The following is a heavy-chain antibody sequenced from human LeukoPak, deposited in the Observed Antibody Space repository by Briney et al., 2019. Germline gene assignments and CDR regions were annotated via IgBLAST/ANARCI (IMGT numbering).Heavy chain of an antibody. CDR2: ISAYNGDT. CDR1: GYTFTSYG. V-gene: IGHV1-18*01. CDR3: AREPESSHYFDY. Sequence: ASVKVSCKASGYTFTSYGISWVRQAPGQGLEWMGWISAYNGDTNYAQKLQGRVTMITDTSTSTAYMELRSLRSDDTAVYYCAREPESSHYFDYWGQGTLVIVSS. J-gene: IGHJ4*02. D-gene: IGHD2-2*01.